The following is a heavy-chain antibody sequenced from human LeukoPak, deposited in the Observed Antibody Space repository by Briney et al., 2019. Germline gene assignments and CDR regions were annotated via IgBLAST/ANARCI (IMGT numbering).Heavy chain of an antibody. J-gene: IGHJ6*02. D-gene: IGHD5-18*01. CDR2: INPNSGGT. Sequence: ASVKVSCKASGYTFTGYYMHWVRQAPGQGLEWMGWINPNSGGTNYAQKFQGRVTMTRDTSISTAYMELSRLRSDDTAVYYCARSFRGYSQGYYYYAMDVWGQGTTVTVFS. V-gene: IGHV1-2*02. CDR1: GYTFTGYY. CDR3: ARSFRGYSQGYYYYAMDV.